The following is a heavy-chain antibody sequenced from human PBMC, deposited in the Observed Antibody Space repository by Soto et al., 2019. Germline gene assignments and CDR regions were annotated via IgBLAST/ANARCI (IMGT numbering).Heavy chain of an antibody. Sequence: QVHLVQSGSDVEKPGASVKVSCKASGYSFTSYGIGWVRQVPGQGPEWMGWISPYNGRTNYAQSVKGRVVMTTDISTNTVYLELRSLRSDDSAIYYCGRCRTDSYAMDVWGQGTTVTVCS. CDR2: ISPYNGRT. V-gene: IGHV1-18*01. D-gene: IGHD5-18*01. CDR3: GRCRTDSYAMDV. CDR1: GYSFTSYG. J-gene: IGHJ6*02.